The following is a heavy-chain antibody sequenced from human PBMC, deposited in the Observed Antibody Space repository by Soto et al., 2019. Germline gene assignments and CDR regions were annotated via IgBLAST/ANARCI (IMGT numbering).Heavy chain of an antibody. CDR2: IIPILGIA. V-gene: IGHV1-69*04. CDR3: ARDRVVAATDDYYYYMDV. CDR1: GGTFSSYT. Sequence: SVKVSCKASGGTFSSYTISWVRQAPGQGLEWMGRIIPILGIANYAQKFQGRVTITADKSTSTAYMELSSLRSEDTAVYYCARDRVVAATDDYYYYMDVWGKGTTVTGSS. J-gene: IGHJ6*03. D-gene: IGHD2-15*01.